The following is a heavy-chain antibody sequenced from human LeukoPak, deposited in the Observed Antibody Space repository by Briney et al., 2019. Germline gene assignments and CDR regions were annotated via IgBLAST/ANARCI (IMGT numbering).Heavy chain of an antibody. D-gene: IGHD5-12*01. CDR2: IGGSNGIT. V-gene: IGHV3-23*01. J-gene: IGHJ4*02. CDR1: GFTFSSYA. Sequence: GGSLRLSCAASGFTFSSYAMSWVRQAPGKGLEWVSVIGGSNGITFYVGSVKGRFAVSRDNSKDTLYLQMDSLRAEDTAVYYCARNENSGWGYFDYWGQGTLVTVSS. CDR3: ARNENSGWGYFDY.